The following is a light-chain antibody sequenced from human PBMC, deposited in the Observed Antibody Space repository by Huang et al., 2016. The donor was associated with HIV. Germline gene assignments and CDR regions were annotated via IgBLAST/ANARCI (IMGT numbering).Light chain of an antibody. CDR2: VVY. J-gene: IGKJ2*02. CDR1: QNINNL. CDR3: QQSFTTVPCT. V-gene: IGKV1-39*01. Sequence: IEMTQSPSSLSASVGDRVIITCRASQNINNLLNWYHQKVGKAPRLIISVVYNLGDGVHLRFSGGGSGKNFTLWINNLQPEVFATYYCQQSFTTVPCTFAQGTKLGLK.